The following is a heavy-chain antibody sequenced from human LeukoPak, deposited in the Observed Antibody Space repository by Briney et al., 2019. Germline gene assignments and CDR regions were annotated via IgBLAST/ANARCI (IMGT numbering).Heavy chain of an antibody. D-gene: IGHD2-15*01. V-gene: IGHV3-7*01. CDR1: GFTFSSYW. CDR2: IKQDGSEK. J-gene: IGHJ6*02. CDR3: ARSGYCSGGSCYAGSYYYGMDV. Sequence: GGSLRLSCAASGFTFSSYWMSWVRQATGKGLEWVANIKQDGSEKYYVDSVKGRFTMSRDNAKNSLYLQMNSLRAEDTAVYYCARSGYCSGGSCYAGSYYYGMDVWGQGTTVTVSS.